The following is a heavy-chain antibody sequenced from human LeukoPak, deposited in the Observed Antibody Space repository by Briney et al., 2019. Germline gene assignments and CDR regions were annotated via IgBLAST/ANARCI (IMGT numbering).Heavy chain of an antibody. CDR1: GFTFSTYC. J-gene: IGHJ5*02. D-gene: IGHD3-22*01. Sequence: GGSLRLSCVASGFTFSTYCMSWVRQAPGQGLEWVANIRQDGNEKYYVDSVKGRLTVSRDNAKNSLYLQMNSLRAEDTAVYYCARFRYDSSGYYLSRFDPWGPGTLVTVSS. CDR3: ARFRYDSSGYYLSRFDP. V-gene: IGHV3-7*05. CDR2: IRQDGNEK.